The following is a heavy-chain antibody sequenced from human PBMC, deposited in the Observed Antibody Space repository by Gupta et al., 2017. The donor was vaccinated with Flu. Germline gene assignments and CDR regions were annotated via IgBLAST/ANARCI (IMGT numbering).Heavy chain of an antibody. J-gene: IGHJ4*02. V-gene: IGHV1-18*01. D-gene: IGHD6-6*01. CDR3: ARVRTSLSTSSHAH. Sequence: QVHLLQTRGEVKQPRASVAVSCQTSGYTFSTYGITSVRQATGQGLEWMGWISTYTKYVKYEQKFQGGVTLTSDAVTNTVFMELRNLSSDETAIYFCARVRTSLSTSSHAHWGQGTLVSVSS. CDR2: ISTYTKYV. CDR1: GYTFSTYG.